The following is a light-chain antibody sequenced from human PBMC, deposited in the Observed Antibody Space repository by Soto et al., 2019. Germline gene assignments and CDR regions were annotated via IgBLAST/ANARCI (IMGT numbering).Light chain of an antibody. CDR3: QQANSFPLT. J-gene: IGKJ4*01. Sequence: DIQMTQSPSSVSASVGDRVTITCWASQDISSWLAWYQQKPGKAPKLLIYAASSLHSGVPARFSGSDSGTDFTLTISSVQPEDSATYYCQQANSFPLTFGGGTKVEI. CDR1: QDISSW. CDR2: AAS. V-gene: IGKV1-12*01.